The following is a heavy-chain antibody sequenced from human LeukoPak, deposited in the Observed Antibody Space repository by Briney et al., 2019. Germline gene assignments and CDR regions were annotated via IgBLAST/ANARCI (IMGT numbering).Heavy chain of an antibody. CDR1: GYSISSSYY. Sequence: SETLSLTCTVSGYSISSSYYWGWIRQPPGKGLEWIGSIYHSGNTYYNPSLKSRLTISLDMSKSQFSLRLSSVSAADTAVYYCAEDPDCTSGVCYTFFDYWGQGTLVTVSS. CDR3: AEDPDCTSGVCYTFFDY. CDR2: IYHSGNT. J-gene: IGHJ4*02. V-gene: IGHV4-38-2*02. D-gene: IGHD2-8*01.